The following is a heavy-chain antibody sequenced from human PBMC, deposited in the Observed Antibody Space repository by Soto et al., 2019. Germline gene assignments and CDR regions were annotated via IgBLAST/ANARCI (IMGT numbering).Heavy chain of an antibody. CDR1: GFSLSTSGVG. CDR3: AQRRISCVGGTCYYSVDS. Sequence: QITLKESGPTLVKPTQTLTLTCAFSGFSLSTSGVGVGWIRQPPGKAPECLVVIYWDDDKRYSPSLKTRLIITKDTYKNQVVLTMPNMGPADTATYYCAQRRISCVGGTCYYSVDSWGQGTLVTVSS. D-gene: IGHD2-15*01. CDR2: IYWDDDK. J-gene: IGHJ4*02. V-gene: IGHV2-5*02.